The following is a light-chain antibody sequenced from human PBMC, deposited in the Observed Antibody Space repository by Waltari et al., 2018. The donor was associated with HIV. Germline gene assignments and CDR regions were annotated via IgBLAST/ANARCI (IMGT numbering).Light chain of an antibody. CDR3: SAWDAGLGAWM. Sequence: QSVLTQPPSASGTPGQRIIISCSGSTSNIGTNNVNWYQQLPGTTPRLLMHSNIQRPSGVADRFSGSRSGTSASLAISGLQSEDEADYYCSAWDAGLGAWMFGGGTKLTVL. J-gene: IGLJ3*02. CDR1: TSNIGTNN. V-gene: IGLV1-44*01. CDR2: SNI.